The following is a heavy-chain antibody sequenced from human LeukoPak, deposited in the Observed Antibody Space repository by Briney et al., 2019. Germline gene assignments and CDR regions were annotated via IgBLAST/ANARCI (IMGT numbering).Heavy chain of an antibody. V-gene: IGHV4-34*01. J-gene: IGHJ4*02. CDR2: INHSGST. CDR3: ASGVAVTPDY. Sequence: KPSETLSLTCAVYGGSFSGYYWSWIRQPPGKGLEWIGEINHSGSTNYNPSLKSRVTISVDTSKNQFSLKLSSVTAADTAVYYCASGVAVTPDYWGQGTLVTVSS. CDR1: GGSFSGYY. D-gene: IGHD6-19*01.